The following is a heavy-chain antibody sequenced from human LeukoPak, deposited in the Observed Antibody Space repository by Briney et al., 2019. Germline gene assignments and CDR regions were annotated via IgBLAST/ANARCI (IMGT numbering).Heavy chain of an antibody. CDR3: ARDIMITFGGVIVRRIPFDY. J-gene: IGHJ4*02. CDR2: IYHSGST. Sequence: SETLSLTCTVSGGSISSGGYYWSWIRQPPGKGLEWIGYIYHSGSTYYNPSLKSRVTISVDTSKNQFSLKLSSVTAADTAVYYCARDIMITFGGVIVRRIPFDYWGQGTLVTVSS. V-gene: IGHV4-30-2*01. CDR1: GGSISSGGYY. D-gene: IGHD3-16*02.